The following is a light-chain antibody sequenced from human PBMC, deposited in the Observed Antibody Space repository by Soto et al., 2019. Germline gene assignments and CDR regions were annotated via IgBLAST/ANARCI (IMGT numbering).Light chain of an antibody. Sequence: DFQLPQSPSSVSASRGDRLTLTYRASQDISSWLAWYQQKPGKVPKLLIYAASSLQSGVPSRFSGGGSGTEFTLTISSLQPEDFATYYCQQCAYSPRTFGQGTKVDI. CDR1: QDISSW. J-gene: IGKJ1*01. CDR3: QQCAYSPRT. CDR2: AAS. V-gene: IGKV1-12*01.